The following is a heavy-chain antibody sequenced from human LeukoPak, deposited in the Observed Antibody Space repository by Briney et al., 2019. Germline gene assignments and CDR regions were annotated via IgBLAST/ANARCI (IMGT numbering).Heavy chain of an antibody. CDR3: ARHGALYGDYSNYYGMDV. CDR1: GGSFSSYY. V-gene: IGHV4-59*08. D-gene: IGHD4-17*01. CDR2: IYYSGST. Sequence: PSETLSLTCAVYGGSFSSYYWSWIRQPPGKGLEWIGYIYYSGSTNYNPSLKSRVTISVDTSKNQFSLKLSSVTAADTAVYYCARHGALYGDYSNYYGMDVWGQGTTVTVSS. J-gene: IGHJ6*02.